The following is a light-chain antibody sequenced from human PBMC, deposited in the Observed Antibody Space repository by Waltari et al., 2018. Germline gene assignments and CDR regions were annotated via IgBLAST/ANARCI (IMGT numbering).Light chain of an antibody. J-gene: IGLJ3*02. CDR3: QTGGHGTWV. Sequence: QLELTQSPSASASLGASVKLTCTLSSGHITNVVAWHQQQPQKGPRYWMKVNSDGSHSRGDGIPARFSGSSSGAERSLTISSLQSEDEADYYCQTGGHGTWVFGGGTKLTVL. CDR1: SGHITNV. CDR2: VNSDGSH. V-gene: IGLV4-69*01.